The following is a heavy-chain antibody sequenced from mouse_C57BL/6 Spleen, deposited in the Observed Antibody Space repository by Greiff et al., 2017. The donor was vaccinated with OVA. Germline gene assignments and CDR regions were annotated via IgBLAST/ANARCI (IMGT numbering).Heavy chain of an antibody. D-gene: IGHD2-4*01. J-gene: IGHJ2*01. CDR2: INPSTGGT. V-gene: IGHV1-42*01. CDR1: GYSFTGYY. Sequence: VQLQQSGPELVKPGASVKISCKASGYSFTGYYMNWVKQSPEKSLEWIGEINPSTGGTTYNQKFKAKATLTVDKSSSTAYMQLKSLTSEDAAVYFCARSGDYDEGVDYWGQGTTRTVSS. CDR3: ARSGDYDEGVDY.